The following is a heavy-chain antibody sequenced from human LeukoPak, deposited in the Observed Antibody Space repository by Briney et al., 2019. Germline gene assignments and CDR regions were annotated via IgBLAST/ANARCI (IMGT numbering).Heavy chain of an antibody. CDR1: GFTFSSYG. Sequence: GGTLRLSCAASGFTFSSYGMNWVRQAPGKGLEWVSYISSSGSTIYYADSVKGRFTISRDNAKNSLYLQMNSLRAEDTAVYYCARDFTIPLAAAWYSYYYMDVWGKGTTVTVSS. V-gene: IGHV3-48*01. CDR2: ISSSGSTI. J-gene: IGHJ6*03. D-gene: IGHD6-13*01. CDR3: ARDFTIPLAAAWYSYYYMDV.